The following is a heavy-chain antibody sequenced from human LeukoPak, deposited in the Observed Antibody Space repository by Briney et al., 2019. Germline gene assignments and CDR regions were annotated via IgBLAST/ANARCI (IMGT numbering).Heavy chain of an antibody. CDR3: AKGPVDYYYYMDV. V-gene: IGHV1-69*13. Sequence: SVKVSCKASGGTFSSYAISWVRQAPGQGLEWMGGIIPIFGTANYAQKFQGRVTITADESTSTAYMELRSLRSDDTAVYYCAKGPVDYYYYMDVWGKGTTVTVSS. D-gene: IGHD2-2*01. CDR1: GGTFSSYA. J-gene: IGHJ6*03. CDR2: IIPIFGTA.